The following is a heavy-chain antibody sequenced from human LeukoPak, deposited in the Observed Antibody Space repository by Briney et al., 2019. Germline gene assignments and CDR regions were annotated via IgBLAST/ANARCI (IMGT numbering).Heavy chain of an antibody. J-gene: IGHJ4*02. Sequence: ASVKVSCKASGYTFTSYGISWVRQAPGQGLEWMGWISAYNGNANYAQKLQGKVTMTTDTSTSTAYMELRSLRSDDTAVYYCAASLMVRGVLPDYWGQGTLVTVSS. CDR3: AASLMVRGVLPDY. CDR1: GYTFTSYG. D-gene: IGHD3-10*01. CDR2: ISAYNGNA. V-gene: IGHV1-18*01.